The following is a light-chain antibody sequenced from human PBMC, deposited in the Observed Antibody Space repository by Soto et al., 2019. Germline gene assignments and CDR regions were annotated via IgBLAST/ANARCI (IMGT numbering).Light chain of an antibody. CDR3: QQYNTSLLT. CDR1: QSISTW. Sequence: DIQMTQSPSTLSASVGDRVTITCRASQSISTWLAWYQQKPGNAPKLLIYKASSLESGVPSRFSGSGSGTEFALTISSLQPDDFATYYCQQYNTSLLTFGGGTKVEIK. V-gene: IGKV1-5*03. J-gene: IGKJ4*01. CDR2: KAS.